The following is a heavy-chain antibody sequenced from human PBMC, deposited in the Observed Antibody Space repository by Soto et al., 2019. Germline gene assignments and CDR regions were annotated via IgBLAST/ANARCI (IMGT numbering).Heavy chain of an antibody. CDR2: IYYSGST. J-gene: IGHJ6*03. V-gene: IGHV4-31*03. Sequence: QVQLQESGPGLVKPSQTLSLTCTVSGGSISSGGYYWSWIRQHPGKGLAWIGYIYYSGSTYYNPSLKSRVTISVDTSKNQFSLKLSSVTAADTAVYYCARARGYCSSTSCYYYYYYMDVWGKGTTVTVSS. D-gene: IGHD2-2*01. CDR1: GGSISSGGYY. CDR3: ARARGYCSSTSCYYYYYYMDV.